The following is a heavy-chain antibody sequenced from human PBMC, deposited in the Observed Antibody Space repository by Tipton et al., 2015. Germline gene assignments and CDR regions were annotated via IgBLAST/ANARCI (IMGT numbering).Heavy chain of an antibody. CDR2: IYYSGST. V-gene: IGHV4-59*01. CDR3: ARSSGWPRANYYYYGMDV. J-gene: IGHJ6*02. CDR1: GGSISSYY. D-gene: IGHD6-19*01. Sequence: TLSLTCTVSGGSISSYYWSWIRQPPGKGLEWIGYIYYSGSTNYNPSLKSRVTISVDTSKNQFSLKLSSVTAADTAVYYCARSSGWPRANYYYYGMDVWGQGTTVTVS.